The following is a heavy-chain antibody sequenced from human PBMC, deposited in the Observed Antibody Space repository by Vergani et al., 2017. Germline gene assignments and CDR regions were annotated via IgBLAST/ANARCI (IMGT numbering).Heavy chain of an antibody. J-gene: IGHJ4*02. CDR1: GFTFDDYA. V-gene: IGHV3-9*01. CDR2: ISWNSGSI. CDR3: ANQLGLWFGELSPLDY. Sequence: EVQLVESGGGLVQPGRSLRLSCAASGFTFDDYAMHWVRQAPGKGLEWVSGISWNSGSIGYADSVKGRFTISRDNAKNSLYLQMNSLRAEDTAVYYCANQLGLWFGELSPLDYWGQGTLVTVSS. D-gene: IGHD3-10*01.